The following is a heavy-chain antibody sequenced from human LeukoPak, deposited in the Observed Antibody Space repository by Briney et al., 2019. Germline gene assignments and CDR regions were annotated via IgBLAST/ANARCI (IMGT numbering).Heavy chain of an antibody. J-gene: IGHJ4*02. Sequence: GGSLTHSCASSGFTFSDYHMAWVRQAPGKEVEWILAMVGSNTYYADSVKGRFTISRDNSKNTLYLQMNSLRAEDTAVYYCTKDEPGSSKYNWGRGTLVTVSS. CDR2: MVGSNT. V-gene: IGHV3-23*01. D-gene: IGHD6-6*01. CDR1: GFTFSDYH. CDR3: TKDEPGSSKYN.